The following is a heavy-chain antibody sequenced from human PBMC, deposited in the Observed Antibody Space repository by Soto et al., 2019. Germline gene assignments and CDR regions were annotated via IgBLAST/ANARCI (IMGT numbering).Heavy chain of an antibody. J-gene: IGHJ4*02. CDR3: ARMGGTTGTTGDSWFFDY. CDR1: GYTFTSYY. CDR2: INPSGGST. Sequence: ASVKVSCKASGYTFTSYYMHWVRQAPGQGLEWMGIINPSGGSTSYAQKFQGRVTMTRDTSTSTVYMELSSLRSEDTAVYYCARMGGTTGTTGDSWFFDYWGQGTLVTVSS. D-gene: IGHD1-1*01. V-gene: IGHV1-46*01.